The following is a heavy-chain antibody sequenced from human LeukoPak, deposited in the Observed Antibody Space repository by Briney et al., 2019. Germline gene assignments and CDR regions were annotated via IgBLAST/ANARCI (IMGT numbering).Heavy chain of an antibody. CDR3: VRRRYYDGSGYLD. CDR1: GDSIRSSNYY. CDR2: IYYNGRT. Sequence: SETLSLSCTVSGDSIRSSNYYWDWIRQPPGKGLEWMGSIYYNGRTYYNPSLGSRVSILIDTTNNHFSLKLSSMTAADTAVYYCVRRRYYDGSGYLDWGQGTLVIVSS. D-gene: IGHD3-22*01. J-gene: IGHJ1*01. V-gene: IGHV4-39*02.